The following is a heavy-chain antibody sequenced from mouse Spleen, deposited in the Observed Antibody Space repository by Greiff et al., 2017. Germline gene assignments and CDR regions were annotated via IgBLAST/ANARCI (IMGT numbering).Heavy chain of an antibody. CDR1: GYAFSSSW. CDR3: ARERDPWFAY. Sequence: VKLMESGPELVKPGASVKISCKASGYAFSSSWMNWVKQRPGKGLEWIGRIYPGDGDTNYNGKFKGKATLTADKSSSTAYMQLSSLTSEDSAVYFCARERDPWFAYWGQGTLVTVSA. CDR2: IYPGDGDT. V-gene: IGHV1-82*01. J-gene: IGHJ3*01.